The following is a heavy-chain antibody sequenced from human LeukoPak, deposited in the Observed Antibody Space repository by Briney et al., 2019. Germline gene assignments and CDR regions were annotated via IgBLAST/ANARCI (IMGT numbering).Heavy chain of an antibody. Sequence: PSETLSLTCTVSGGSIGTYYWSWIRQPPGKGLEWIGYIYYSGSTNYNPSLKSRVTISVDTSKNQFSLKLSSVTAADTAVYYCARGIALGFSDWFDPWGQGTLVTVSS. CDR1: GGSIGTYY. J-gene: IGHJ5*02. D-gene: IGHD6-13*01. V-gene: IGHV4-59*01. CDR2: IYYSGST. CDR3: ARGIALGFSDWFDP.